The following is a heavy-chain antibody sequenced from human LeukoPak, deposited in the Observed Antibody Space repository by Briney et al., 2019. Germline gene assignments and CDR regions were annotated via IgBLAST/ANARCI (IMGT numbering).Heavy chain of an antibody. Sequence: GGSLRLTCAASGFTFSSYAMSWVRQAPGKGLEWVSAISGSGGSTYYADSVKGRSTISRDNSKNTLYLQMNSLRAEDTAVYYCAKGVRYYDSSGYDYWGQGTLVTVSS. CDR1: GFTFSSYA. CDR2: ISGSGGST. CDR3: AKGVRYYDSSGYDY. V-gene: IGHV3-23*01. J-gene: IGHJ4*02. D-gene: IGHD3-22*01.